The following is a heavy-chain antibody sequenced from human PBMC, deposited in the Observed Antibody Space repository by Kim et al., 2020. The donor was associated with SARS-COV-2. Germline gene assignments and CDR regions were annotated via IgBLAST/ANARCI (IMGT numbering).Heavy chain of an antibody. V-gene: IGHV4-34*01. CDR2: INHSGSA. Sequence: SETLSLTCAVYGGSFSGYYWSWIRQPPGKGLEWIGEINHSGSANYNPSLKSRVTISLDTSKNQFSLKLSSVTAADTAAYYCARGRKTVTMIVVVMTGDVYYFDYWGQGTLVTVSS. CDR1: GGSFSGYY. CDR3: ARGRKTVTMIVVVMTGDVYYFDY. J-gene: IGHJ4*02. D-gene: IGHD3-22*01.